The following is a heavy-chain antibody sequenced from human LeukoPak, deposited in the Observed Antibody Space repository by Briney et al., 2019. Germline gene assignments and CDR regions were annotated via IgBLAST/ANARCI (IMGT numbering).Heavy chain of an antibody. CDR1: GFTFSSYS. D-gene: IGHD1-7*01. CDR3: ARDLWNYAMQGSYFDY. CDR2: ISSSSSYI. Sequence: GGSLRLSCAASGFTFSSYSMNWVRQAPGKGLEWVSSISSSSSYIYYADSVKGRFTISRDNSKNTLYLQMNSLRAEDTAVYYCARDLWNYAMQGSYFDYWGQGTLVTVSS. J-gene: IGHJ4*02. V-gene: IGHV3-21*01.